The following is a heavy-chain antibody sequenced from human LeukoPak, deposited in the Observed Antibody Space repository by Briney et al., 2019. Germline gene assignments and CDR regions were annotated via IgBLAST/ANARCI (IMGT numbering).Heavy chain of an antibody. V-gene: IGHV4-39*07. Sequence: PSETLSLTCPVSGGSISSSSYYWGWIRQPPGKGLEWIGSIYYSGSTYYNPSLKSRVTISVDTSKNQFSLKLSSVTAADTAVYYCARRQGQSGSYYFWPPLNAGKSAFDIWGQGTMVTVSS. CDR1: GGSISSSSYY. CDR2: IYYSGST. J-gene: IGHJ3*02. D-gene: IGHD1-26*01. CDR3: ARRQGQSGSYYFWPPLNAGKSAFDI.